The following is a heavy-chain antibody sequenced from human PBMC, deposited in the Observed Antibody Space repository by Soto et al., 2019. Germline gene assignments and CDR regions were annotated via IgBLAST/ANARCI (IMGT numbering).Heavy chain of an antibody. CDR3: TTAGVVVAATLPYYYYMDV. D-gene: IGHD2-15*01. J-gene: IGHJ6*03. CDR2: IKSKTDGGTT. Sequence: EVQLVESGGGLVKPGGSLRLSCAASGFTFSNAWMSWVRQAPGKGLEWVGRIKSKTDGGTTDYAAPVEGRFTISRDDSKNTLYPPRNSLKTAGTAVYYCTTAGVVVAATLPYYYYMDVWGKGTTVTVSS. CDR1: GFTFSNAW. V-gene: IGHV3-15*01.